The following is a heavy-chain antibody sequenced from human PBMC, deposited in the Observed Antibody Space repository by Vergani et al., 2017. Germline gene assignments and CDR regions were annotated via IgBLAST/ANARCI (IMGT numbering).Heavy chain of an antibody. D-gene: IGHD4-17*01. V-gene: IGHV4-38-2*01. CDR1: GDSISSNNC. CDR3: ARHRGDYDRGGMDV. CDR2: IYHTGSA. J-gene: IGHJ6*02. Sequence: QVQLQESGPGLVKPPGTLSLTCAVSGDSISSNNCWGWIRQPPGKGLEWIGNIYHTGSAYYNPSLKSRVTISVDTSKNQFSLKLSSVTAADTAVYYCARHRGDYDRGGMDVWGQGTTVTVSS.